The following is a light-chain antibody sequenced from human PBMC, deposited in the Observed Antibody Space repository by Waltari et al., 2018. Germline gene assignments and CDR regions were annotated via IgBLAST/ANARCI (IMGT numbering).Light chain of an antibody. CDR2: GNS. CDR1: SPNIRAGSH. V-gene: IGLV1-40*01. J-gene: IGLJ2*01. CDR3: QSYDSSLSGV. Sequence: QSVLTQPPSVSGAPGQRLTIPCPGSSPNIRAGSHVHWYQQLPGTAPKLLIYGNSNRPSGVPDRFSGSKSGTSASLAITGLQAEDEADYYCQSYDSSLSGVFGGGTKLTVL.